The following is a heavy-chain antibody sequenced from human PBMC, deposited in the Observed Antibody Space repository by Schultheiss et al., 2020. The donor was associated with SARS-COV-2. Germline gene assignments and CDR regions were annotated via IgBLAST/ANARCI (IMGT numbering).Heavy chain of an antibody. CDR2: FDPEDGET. CDR3: ARKQGYVAGTPFDY. V-gene: IGHV1-24*01. D-gene: IGHD6-19*01. CDR1: GSTLTALS. Sequence: ASVKVSCKVSGSTLTALSMHWVRQAPGKGLEWMGGFDPEDGETIYAQKFQGRVTMTRDTSTSTVYMELSSLRSEDTAVYYCARKQGYVAGTPFDYWGQGTLVTVSS. J-gene: IGHJ4*02.